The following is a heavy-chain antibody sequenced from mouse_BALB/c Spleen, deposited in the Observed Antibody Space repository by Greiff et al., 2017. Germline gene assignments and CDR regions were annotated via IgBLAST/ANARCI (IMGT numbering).Heavy chain of an antibody. CDR1: GYTFTSYW. J-gene: IGHJ2*01. D-gene: IGHD2-1*01. CDR2: IYPGNSDT. CDR3: TRGIYYGISFDY. V-gene: IGHV1-5*01. Sequence: EVQGVESGTVLARPGASVKMSCKASGYTFTSYWMHWVKQRPGQGLEWIGAIYPGNSDTSYNQKFKGKAKLTAVTSTSTAYMELSSLTNEDSAVYYCTRGIYYGISFDYWGQGTTLTVSS.